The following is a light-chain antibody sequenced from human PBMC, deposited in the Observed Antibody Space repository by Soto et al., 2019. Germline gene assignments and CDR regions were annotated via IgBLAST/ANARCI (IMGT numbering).Light chain of an antibody. CDR1: QSVSSY. J-gene: IGKJ3*01. CDR2: EPS. Sequence: EIVLTQSPATLSLSPGERATLSCRASQSVSSYLAWYQQKPGQAPRLLIYEPSNRATGIPARFSGSGSGTDFTLTISSLEPEDFAVYYCQQRSNWPPRFTFGPGTKVDIK. V-gene: IGKV3-11*01. CDR3: QQRSNWPPRFT.